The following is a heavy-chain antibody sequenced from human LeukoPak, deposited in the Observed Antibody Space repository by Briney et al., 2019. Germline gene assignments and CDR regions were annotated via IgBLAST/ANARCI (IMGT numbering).Heavy chain of an antibody. CDR1: GYTFTGYY. D-gene: IGHD3-10*01. J-gene: IGHJ4*02. CDR2: INPNSGGT. Sequence: ASVKVSCKASGYTFTGYYMHWVRQAPGQGLEWMGWINPNSGGTNYTQKFQGRVTMTRDTSISTAYMELSRLRSDDTAVYYCARAVLLWFGEFDYFGYWGQGTLVTVSS. CDR3: ARAVLLWFGEFDYFGY. V-gene: IGHV1-2*02.